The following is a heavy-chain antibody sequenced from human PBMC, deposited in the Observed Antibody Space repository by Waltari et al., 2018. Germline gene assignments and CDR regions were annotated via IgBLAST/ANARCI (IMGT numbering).Heavy chain of an antibody. CDR3: ARIMTSNTDY. Sequence: QVQLVQSGAEMKRPGASVKVSCKTSCYIVNNYGINWVRQAPGQGLEWMGWIAYTGDKKSAQKFQDRLTMTTDTSTSTAYLELGSLESDDTAMYYCARIMTSNTDYWGQGTLVTVSS. CDR2: IAYTGDK. CDR1: CYIVNNYG. J-gene: IGHJ4*02. D-gene: IGHD2-8*01. V-gene: IGHV1-18*01.